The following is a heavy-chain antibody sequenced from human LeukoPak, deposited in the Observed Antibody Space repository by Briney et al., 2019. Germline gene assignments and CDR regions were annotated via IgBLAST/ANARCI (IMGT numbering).Heavy chain of an antibody. CDR1: GYTFTAIY. J-gene: IGHJ4*01. V-gene: IGHV1-2*02. Sequence: ASVKVSCKASGYTFTAIYIHWVRQTPGQGLEWMGWINPNSGGTNFAQKFQGRVTMTRDTPISTAYMELSRLGSDDTAVYYCARGPATGDFDYWGQGTLVTVSS. CDR3: ARGPATGDFDY. CDR2: INPNSGGT. D-gene: IGHD7-27*01.